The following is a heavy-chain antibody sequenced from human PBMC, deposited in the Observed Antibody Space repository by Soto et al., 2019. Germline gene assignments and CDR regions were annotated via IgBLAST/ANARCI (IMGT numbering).Heavy chain of an antibody. V-gene: IGHV3-23*01. CDR2: ISANGGST. CDR1: GFSFSDYA. CDR3: AKASSAWYDSKSYYFDD. Sequence: EVQLLDSGGGLVQPGGSLRLSCAASGFSFSDYAMNWVRQAAGKGLEWVSEISANGGSTFYADFVKGRFTISRDNSKNTLYLHLTSLRDEDTARYYCAKASSAWYDSKSYYFDDWGPGTLVTVSS. D-gene: IGHD6-19*01. J-gene: IGHJ4*02.